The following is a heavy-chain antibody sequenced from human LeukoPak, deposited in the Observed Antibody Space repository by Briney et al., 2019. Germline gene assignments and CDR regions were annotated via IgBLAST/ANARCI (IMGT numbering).Heavy chain of an antibody. V-gene: IGHV3-23*01. Sequence: PGGSLRLSCAASGFIFSHYTMTWVRQAPGKGLEWVSSINGSGDATKYADSLMGRFTTSRDNSKNTVSLQMRSLRAEDTAVYYCVKSDCGSDGCKLLSYWGQGTLVTVSS. CDR3: VKSDCGSDGCKLLSY. CDR2: INGSGDAT. CDR1: GFIFSHYT. J-gene: IGHJ4*02. D-gene: IGHD2-21*01.